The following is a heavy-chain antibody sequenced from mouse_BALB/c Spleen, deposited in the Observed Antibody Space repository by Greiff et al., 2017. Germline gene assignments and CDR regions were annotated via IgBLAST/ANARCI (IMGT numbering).Heavy chain of an antibody. Sequence: VQLKQSGAELVKPGASVKLSCTASGFNIKDTYMHWVKQRPEQGLEWIGRIDPANGNTKYDPKFQGKATITADTSSNTAYLQLSSLTSEDTAVYYCARDDSYYAMDYWGQGTSVTVSS. CDR1: GFNIKDTY. D-gene: IGHD2-4*01. V-gene: IGHV14-3*02. CDR3: ARDDSYYAMDY. CDR2: IDPANGNT. J-gene: IGHJ4*01.